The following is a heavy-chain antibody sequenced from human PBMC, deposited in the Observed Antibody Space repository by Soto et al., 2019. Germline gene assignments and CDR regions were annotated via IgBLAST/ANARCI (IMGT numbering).Heavy chain of an antibody. D-gene: IGHD2-21*02. CDR1: GGTVASSHW. Sequence: SETLSLTFGVSGGTVASSHWWSWVRQSLSRGLEWIGNVYHTGDTNFNPSLQSRVTFSVDKSNNQFSLRLTSLTAADTAVYFCAREIVTAGGNNYFDPWGPGTLVTVSS. CDR3: AREIVTAGGNNYFDP. V-gene: IGHV4-4*02. J-gene: IGHJ5*02. CDR2: VYHTGDT.